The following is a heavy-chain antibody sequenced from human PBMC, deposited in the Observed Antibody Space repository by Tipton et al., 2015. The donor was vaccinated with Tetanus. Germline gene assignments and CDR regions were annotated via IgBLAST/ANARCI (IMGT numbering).Heavy chain of an antibody. Sequence: TLSLTCTVSGASINAGGYLWTWVRQRPGKGLEWIGNIYFTALTSYTPSLDSRLTISVDTAKNHFSLNLPPVTAADTAVYFCARGLPREPFYLDYWGQGKQVTVSS. CDR2: IYFTALT. CDR3: ARGLPREPFYLDY. D-gene: IGHD1-26*01. J-gene: IGHJ4*02. CDR1: GASINAGGYL. V-gene: IGHV4-31*03.